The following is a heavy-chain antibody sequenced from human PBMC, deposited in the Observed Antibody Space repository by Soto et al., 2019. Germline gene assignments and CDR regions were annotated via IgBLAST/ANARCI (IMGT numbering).Heavy chain of an antibody. J-gene: IGHJ4*02. V-gene: IGHV3-30*03. CDR2: ISHDGSKT. D-gene: IGHD3-22*01. CDR1: GFTFNSYG. Sequence: GVSLRLSCAASGFTFNSYGIHWVRQAPGKGLEWVAVISHDGSKTNYADSVKGRVTSSRDNSKDTVYLQMNSLRDEDTAVYDGAPDTHYYSSSRYSVFDSWGEGAVVT. CDR3: APDTHYYSSSRYSVFDS.